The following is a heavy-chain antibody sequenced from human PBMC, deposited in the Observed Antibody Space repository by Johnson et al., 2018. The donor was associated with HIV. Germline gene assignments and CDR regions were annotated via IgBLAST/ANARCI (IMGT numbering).Heavy chain of an antibody. Sequence: VQLVESGGGLVKPGGSLRLSCAASGFTFDDYGMSWVRQAPGKGLEWVSGINWNGGSTGYADSVKGRFTISRDNAKNSLYLQMNSLRAEDTALYYCARSPTSLHDEDAFDIWGHGTIVTVSS. CDR1: GFTFDDYG. CDR3: ARSPTSLHDEDAFDI. D-gene: IGHD2-15*01. J-gene: IGHJ3*02. V-gene: IGHV3-20*04. CDR2: INWNGGST.